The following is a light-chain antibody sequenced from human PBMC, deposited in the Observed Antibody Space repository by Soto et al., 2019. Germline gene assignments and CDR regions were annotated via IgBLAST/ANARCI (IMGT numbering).Light chain of an antibody. CDR3: QQFGSSVT. CDR1: QSVSSTY. J-gene: IGKJ5*01. CDR2: RTS. V-gene: IGKV3-20*01. Sequence: EIVLTQSPGPLSLSPGERATLSCRASQSVSSTYLAWYQQKPGQAPRLLIYRTSTRATGIPDRFSGSGSGTDFTLTISRLEPEDFAVYYCQQFGSSVTFGQGTRLAIK.